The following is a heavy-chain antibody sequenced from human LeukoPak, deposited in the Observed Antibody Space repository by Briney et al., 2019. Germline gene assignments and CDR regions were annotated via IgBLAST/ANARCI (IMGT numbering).Heavy chain of an antibody. J-gene: IGHJ4*02. CDR1: GFTFSSYG. V-gene: IGHV3-30*18. D-gene: IGHD3-10*01. CDR2: ISYDGSNK. CDR3: AKAMARGVIITFFDY. Sequence: GRSLRLSCAASGFTFSSYGMHWVRQAPGKGLEWVAAISYDGSNKYYADSMKVRFTISRDNSKNTLYLKMNSLRAEDTAVYYCAKAMARGVIITFFDYWGQGTLVTVSS.